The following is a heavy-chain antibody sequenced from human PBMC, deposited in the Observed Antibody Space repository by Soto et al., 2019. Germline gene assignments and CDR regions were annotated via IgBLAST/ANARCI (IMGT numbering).Heavy chain of an antibody. J-gene: IGHJ4*02. CDR3: ARQSEGYCSSTSCWWFDY. D-gene: IGHD2-2*01. CDR2: IYYSGST. Sequence: SETLSLTCTVSGGSISSSSYYWGWIRQPPGKGLEWIGSIYYSGSTYYNPSLKSRVTISVDTSKNQFSLKLSSVTTADTAVYYCARQSEGYCSSTSCWWFDYWGQGTLVIVYS. CDR1: GGSISSSSYY. V-gene: IGHV4-39*01.